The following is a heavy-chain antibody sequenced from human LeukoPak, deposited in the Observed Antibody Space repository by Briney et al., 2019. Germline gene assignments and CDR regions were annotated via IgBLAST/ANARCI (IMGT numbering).Heavy chain of an antibody. V-gene: IGHV3-30*18. Sequence: PGRSLRLSCAASGFTFSLYGIHWVRQAPGKGREGVALISYDGSNKYYADSVKGRFTISRDNSKNTLYLQMNSLRAEDTAVYYCANENYYGSGSYPDYWGQGTLVTVSS. CDR3: ANENYYGSGSYPDY. CDR2: ISYDGSNK. CDR1: GFTFSLYG. D-gene: IGHD3-10*01. J-gene: IGHJ4*02.